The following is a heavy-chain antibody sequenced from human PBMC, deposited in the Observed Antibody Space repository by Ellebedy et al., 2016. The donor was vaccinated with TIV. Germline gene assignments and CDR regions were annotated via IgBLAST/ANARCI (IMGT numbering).Heavy chain of an antibody. CDR1: GFPFSGYF. J-gene: IGHJ4*02. CDR2: ITTSSTA. D-gene: IGHD3-16*01. V-gene: IGHV3-69-1*01. CDR3: ARGLFGGNVAFDY. Sequence: GGSLTLSXAASGFPFSGYFMNWVRQAPGKGLEWVSSITTSSTAYYADSVKGRFTMSRDNGENSLSLQLNSLRDEDTAVYYCARGLFGGNVAFDYWGQGALVSVSS.